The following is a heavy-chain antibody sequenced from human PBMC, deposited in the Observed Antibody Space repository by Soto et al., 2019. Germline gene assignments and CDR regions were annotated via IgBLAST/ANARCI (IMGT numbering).Heavy chain of an antibody. J-gene: IGHJ4*01. Sequence: PSDTLSLTCAVYGGAFSGYYWSWIRQPPGEGLEWIGEINHSGSANSNPSLTSRVTISVDTSKKQFSLSLNSVTAADTAVYYCVAGPDHAKSAYWGQGTLVTVS. CDR2: INHSGSA. CDR1: GGAFSGYY. V-gene: IGHV4-34*01. CDR3: VAGPDHAKSAY.